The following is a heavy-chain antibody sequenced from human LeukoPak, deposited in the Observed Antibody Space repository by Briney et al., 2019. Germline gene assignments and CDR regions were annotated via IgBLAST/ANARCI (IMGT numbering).Heavy chain of an antibody. Sequence: SETLSLTCTVSGGSISTSNYYWGWIRQPPGKGLEWIGNIFYSGSTYYSPSLRSRVTISVDTSKNQFSLKLSSVTAADTAVYYCARGAAGSFDYWGQGTLVTVSS. V-gene: IGHV4-39*07. CDR3: ARGAAGSFDY. D-gene: IGHD6-13*01. J-gene: IGHJ4*02. CDR2: IFYSGST. CDR1: GGSISTSNYY.